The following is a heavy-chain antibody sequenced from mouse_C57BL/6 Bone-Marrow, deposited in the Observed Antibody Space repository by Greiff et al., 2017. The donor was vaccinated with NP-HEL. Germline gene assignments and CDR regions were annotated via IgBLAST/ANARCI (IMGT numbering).Heavy chain of an antibody. V-gene: IGHV5-6*01. Sequence: EVQLVESGGDLVKPGGSLKLSCAASGFTFSSYGMSWVRQTPDKRLEWVATISSGGSYTYYPDSVKGRFTISRDNAKNTLYLQMSSLKSEDTAMYYCARHGLTGSLPYWGQGTLVTVSA. D-gene: IGHD4-1*01. J-gene: IGHJ3*01. CDR1: GFTFSSYG. CDR2: ISSGGSYT. CDR3: ARHGLTGSLPY.